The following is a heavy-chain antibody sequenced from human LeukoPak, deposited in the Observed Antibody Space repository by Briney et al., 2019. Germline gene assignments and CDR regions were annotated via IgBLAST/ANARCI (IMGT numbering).Heavy chain of an antibody. Sequence: SETLSLTCTVSGGSISSGSYYWSWIRQPAGKGLEWIGRIYTSGSTNYNPSLKSRVTMSVDTSKNQFSLKLSPVTAADTAVYYCARAGYYYDSSGYYPGTFDIWGQGTMVTVSS. V-gene: IGHV4-61*02. D-gene: IGHD3-22*01. J-gene: IGHJ3*02. CDR2: IYTSGST. CDR1: GGSISSGSYY. CDR3: ARAGYYYDSSGYYPGTFDI.